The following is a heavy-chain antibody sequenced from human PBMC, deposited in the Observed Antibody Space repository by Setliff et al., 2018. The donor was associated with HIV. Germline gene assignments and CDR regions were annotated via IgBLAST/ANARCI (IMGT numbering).Heavy chain of an antibody. V-gene: IGHV4-34*01. CDR2: IDHSGST. CDR3: ARPLTASYNFWGDAFAI. D-gene: IGHD3-3*01. Sequence: SETLSLTCAVYDGSFSGYYWSWIRQPPGKGLEWIGEIDHSGSTNYNPSLRSRVIMSMDTSKNQFSLKLTSVTAADTAVYYCARPLTASYNFWGDAFAIWGQGTTVTVSS. J-gene: IGHJ3*02. CDR1: DGSFSGYY.